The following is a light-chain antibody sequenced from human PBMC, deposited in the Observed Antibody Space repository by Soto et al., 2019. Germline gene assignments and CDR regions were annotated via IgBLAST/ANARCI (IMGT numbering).Light chain of an antibody. CDR3: QQYNSHPLT. Sequence: DIQMTQSPSTLSASVGDRVTITCRASQSISSWLAWYQQKPGKAPKLLIYDASSLESGVPSRFRGRGSGTAYTLTISSQQPDDFATCCCQQYNSHPLTVGGGTKVEIK. J-gene: IGKJ4*01. V-gene: IGKV1-5*01. CDR1: QSISSW. CDR2: DAS.